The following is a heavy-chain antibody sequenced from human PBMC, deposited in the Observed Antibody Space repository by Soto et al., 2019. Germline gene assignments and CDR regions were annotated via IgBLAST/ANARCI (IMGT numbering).Heavy chain of an antibody. V-gene: IGHV3-7*03. D-gene: IGHD3-3*01. CDR1: GFTFSSYW. Sequence: GGSLRLSCAASGFTFSSYWMSWVRQAPGKGLEWVANIKQDGSEKYYVDSVKGRFTISRDNAKNSLYLQMNSLRAEDAAVYYCARRRDGDFWSGYYRYGMDVWGQGTTVTVSS. CDR3: ARRRDGDFWSGYYRYGMDV. CDR2: IKQDGSEK. J-gene: IGHJ6*02.